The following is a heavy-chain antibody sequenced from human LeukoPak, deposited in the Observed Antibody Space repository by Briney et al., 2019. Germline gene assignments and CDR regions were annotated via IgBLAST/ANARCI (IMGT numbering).Heavy chain of an antibody. CDR2: ISAYNGNT. D-gene: IGHD6-19*01. CDR1: GYTFTSYG. Sequence: GASVKVSCKASGYTFTSYGISWVRQAPGQGLEWMGWISAYNGNTNYAQKLQGRVTMTTDTSTSTAYMELRSLRSDDTAVYYCARADVAVQYYYYGMDVWGQGTTVTVSS. CDR3: ARADVAVQYYYYGMDV. J-gene: IGHJ6*02. V-gene: IGHV1-18*01.